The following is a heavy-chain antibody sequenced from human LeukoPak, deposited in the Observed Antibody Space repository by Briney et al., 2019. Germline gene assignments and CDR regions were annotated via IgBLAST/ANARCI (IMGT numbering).Heavy chain of an antibody. J-gene: IGHJ4*02. D-gene: IGHD5-18*01. CDR2: IRFDGGDK. CDR3: AKDKGYSYFDY. CDR1: GFIFSSYG. V-gene: IGHV3-30*02. Sequence: PGGSLRLSCAASGFIFSSYGMHWVRQTPGKGLEWLTLIRFDGGDKYYADSIRGRFTISRDNSRNTLYLQMNSLGVGDTAVYYCAKDKGYSYFDYWGQGTLVTVSS.